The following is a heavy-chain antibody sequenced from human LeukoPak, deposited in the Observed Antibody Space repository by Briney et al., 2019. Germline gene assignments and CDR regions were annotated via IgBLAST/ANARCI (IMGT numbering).Heavy chain of an antibody. D-gene: IGHD3-9*01. Sequence: ASVKVSFTASGYTFTSYGISWVRQAPGQGLEWMGWISAYNGNTNYAQKLQGRVTMTTDTSTSTAYMELRSLRSDDTAVYYCARDSWILTGYSVDYWGQGTLVTVSS. CDR1: GYTFTSYG. CDR2: ISAYNGNT. V-gene: IGHV1-18*04. J-gene: IGHJ4*02. CDR3: ARDSWILTGYSVDY.